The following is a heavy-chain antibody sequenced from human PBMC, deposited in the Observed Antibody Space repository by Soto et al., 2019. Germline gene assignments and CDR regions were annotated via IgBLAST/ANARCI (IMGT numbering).Heavy chain of an antibody. CDR1: GYSFTSYW. D-gene: IGHD2-15*01. J-gene: IGHJ6*03. Sequence: GASLKISCKGSGYSFTSYWIGWVRQMPGKGLEWMGIIYPGDSGTRYSPSFQGQVTISADKSISTAYLQWSSLKASDTAMYYCARRGGYCSGGSCYYYYYMDVWGKGTTVTVS. CDR2: IYPGDSGT. CDR3: ARRGGYCSGGSCYYYYYMDV. V-gene: IGHV5-51*01.